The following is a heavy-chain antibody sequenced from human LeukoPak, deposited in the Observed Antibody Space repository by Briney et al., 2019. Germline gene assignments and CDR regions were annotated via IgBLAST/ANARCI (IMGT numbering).Heavy chain of an antibody. V-gene: IGHV3-30*03. CDR2: ISYDESKI. Sequence: GGSLRLSCAASEFTFSSYSMNWVRQAPGEGLEWVAVISYDESKIYYADSVKGRFTISRDLSTNTLYLQMSSLTTEGTAMYFCARRPVAAEYFQHWGQGTLVTVSS. J-gene: IGHJ1*01. CDR1: EFTFSSYS. CDR3: ARRPVAAEYFQH. D-gene: IGHD6-25*01.